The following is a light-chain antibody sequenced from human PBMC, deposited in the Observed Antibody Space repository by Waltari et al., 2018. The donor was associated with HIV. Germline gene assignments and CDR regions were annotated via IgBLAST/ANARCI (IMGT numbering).Light chain of an antibody. V-gene: IGKV1-39*01. CDR3: QQTYSSPVT. Sequence: DIQMTQSPSSLSASVGHRVTITCRASQTISSYLNWYQQKPVKVPKLLIYSASSLRSGVPSRFSGSGSGTDFTLTISSLQPEDFATYYCQQTYSSPVTFGQGTKLAIK. CDR2: SAS. CDR1: QTISSY. J-gene: IGKJ2*01.